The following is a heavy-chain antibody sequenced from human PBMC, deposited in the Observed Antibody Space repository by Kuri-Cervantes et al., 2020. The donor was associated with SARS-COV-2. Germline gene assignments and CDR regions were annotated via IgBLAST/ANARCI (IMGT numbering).Heavy chain of an antibody. V-gene: IGHV3-30*02. CDR1: GFTFSSYG. J-gene: IGHJ4*02. CDR3: AKDYSGSGFYLGSDY. D-gene: IGHD3-22*01. CDR2: IRYDGSNK. Sequence: LSLSCAASGFTFSSYGMHWVRQAPGKGLEWVAFIRYDGSNKYYADSVKGRFTISRDNSKNTLYLQMNSLRAEDTAVYYCAKDYSGSGFYLGSDYWGQGILVTVSS.